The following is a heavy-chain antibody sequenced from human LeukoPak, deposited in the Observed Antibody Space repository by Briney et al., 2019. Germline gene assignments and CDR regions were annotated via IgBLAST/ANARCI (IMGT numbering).Heavy chain of an antibody. CDR3: AREVGGYDSPFDY. J-gene: IGHJ4*02. V-gene: IGHV4-39*02. CDR1: GGSTSSSSYY. D-gene: IGHD5-12*01. CDR2: IYYSGST. Sequence: PSETLSLTCTVSGGSTSSSSYYWGWIRQPPGKGLEWIGSIYYSGSTYYNPSLKSRVTISVDTSKNQFSLKLSSVTAADTAVYYCAREVGGYDSPFDYWGQGTLVTVSS.